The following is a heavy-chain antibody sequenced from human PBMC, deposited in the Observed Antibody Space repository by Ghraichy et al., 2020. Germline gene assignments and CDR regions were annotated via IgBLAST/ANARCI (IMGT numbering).Heavy chain of an antibody. Sequence: SETLSLTCTVSGGSISSYYWSWIRQPPGKGLEWIGYIYYSGSTNYNPSLKSRVTISVDTSKNQFSLKLSSVTAADTAVYYCARDLSYDILTGYPSWFDPWGQGTLVTVSS. CDR3: ARDLSYDILTGYPSWFDP. CDR2: IYYSGST. CDR1: GGSISSYY. J-gene: IGHJ5*02. D-gene: IGHD3-9*01. V-gene: IGHV4-59*01.